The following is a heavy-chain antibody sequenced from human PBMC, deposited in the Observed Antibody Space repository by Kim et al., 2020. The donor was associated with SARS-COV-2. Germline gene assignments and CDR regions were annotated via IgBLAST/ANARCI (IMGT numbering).Heavy chain of an antibody. CDR3: ARRTVAGTWNWFDP. J-gene: IGHJ5*02. D-gene: IGHD6-19*01. V-gene: IGHV5-51*01. Sequence: SPSFQGQVTISADKSISTAYLQWSSLKASDTAMYYCARRTVAGTWNWFDPWGQGTLVTVSS.